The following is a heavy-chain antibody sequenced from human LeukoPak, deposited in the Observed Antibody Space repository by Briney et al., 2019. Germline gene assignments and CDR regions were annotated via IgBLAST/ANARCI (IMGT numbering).Heavy chain of an antibody. J-gene: IGHJ4*02. CDR3: TRDSGLTGYDLLDY. D-gene: IGHD5-12*01. CDR2: IKQDGSEK. V-gene: IGHV3-7*01. CDR1: GLSFGNYW. Sequence: GGSLRLSCVASGLSFGNYWMDWVRQAPGKGLEWVGNIKQDGSEKYYVDSVKGRFTISRGNAENSLFLQMNSLRVEDTAIYYCTRDSGLTGYDLLDYWGQGTLVTVSS.